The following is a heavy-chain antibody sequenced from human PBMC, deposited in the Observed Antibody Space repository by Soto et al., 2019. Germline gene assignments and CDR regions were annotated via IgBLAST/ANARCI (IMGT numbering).Heavy chain of an antibody. Sequence: GGSLRLFCAASGFTFSSYWMSWVRQAPGKGLEWVANIKQDGSEKNYVDSVKSRFTISRDNAKNSLYLQMDSLRAEDTAVYYCAKESGIAVAGSDIDYWGQGTLVTVSS. V-gene: IGHV3-7*03. J-gene: IGHJ4*02. CDR3: AKESGIAVAGSDIDY. CDR2: IKQDGSEK. D-gene: IGHD6-19*01. CDR1: GFTFSSYW.